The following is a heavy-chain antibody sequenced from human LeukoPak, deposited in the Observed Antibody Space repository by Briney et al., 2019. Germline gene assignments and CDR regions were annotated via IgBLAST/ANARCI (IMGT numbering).Heavy chain of an antibody. CDR2: IYPSGDST. CDR1: GFTFSTYS. D-gene: IGHD6-19*01. Sequence: GGPLRLSCAASGFTFSTYSMTWVRQGPGKGLEWVSSIYPSGDSTFYADSVKGRFTISRDNSKNTLYLQMSSLRTEDTAIYYCAKDVVPDSGWDLDYWGQGTLVTVSS. CDR3: AKDVVPDSGWDLDY. V-gene: IGHV3-23*01. J-gene: IGHJ4*02.